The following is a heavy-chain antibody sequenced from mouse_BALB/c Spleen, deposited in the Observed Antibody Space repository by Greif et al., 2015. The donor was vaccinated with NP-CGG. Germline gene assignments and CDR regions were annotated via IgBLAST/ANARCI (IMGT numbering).Heavy chain of an antibody. CDR3: ARGRYYGNYDYFDY. CDR1: GYTFTSYW. CDR2: INPSTGYT. Sequence: QVQLQQPGAELAKPGASVKMSCKASGYTFTSYWMHWVKQRPGQGLEWIGYINPSTGYTEYNQKFKDKATLTADKSSSTAYMQLSSLTSEDSAVYYCARGRYYGNYDYFDYWGQGTTLTVSS. D-gene: IGHD2-1*01. J-gene: IGHJ2*01. V-gene: IGHV1-7*01.